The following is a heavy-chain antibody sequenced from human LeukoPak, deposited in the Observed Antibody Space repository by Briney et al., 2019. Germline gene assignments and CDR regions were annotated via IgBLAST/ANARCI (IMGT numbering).Heavy chain of an antibody. CDR3: ASLGSSWYIIN. Sequence: PGRSLRLSCAASGFTFSSYGMHWVRQAPGKGLEWVAVISYDGSNKYYADSVKGRFTISRDNSKNTLYLQMSSLRAEDTAVYYCASLGSSWYIINWGQGTLVTVSS. CDR2: ISYDGSNK. D-gene: IGHD6-13*01. V-gene: IGHV3-30*03. CDR1: GFTFSSYG. J-gene: IGHJ4*02.